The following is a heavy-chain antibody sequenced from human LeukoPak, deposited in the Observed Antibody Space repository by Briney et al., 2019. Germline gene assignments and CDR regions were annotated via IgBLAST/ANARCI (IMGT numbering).Heavy chain of an antibody. CDR1: GYTLTELS. CDR2: FDPEDGET. J-gene: IGHJ4*02. D-gene: IGHD1-1*01. Sequence: VASVKVSCKVSGYTLTELSMHWVQQGPGKGLEWMGGFDPEDGETIYAQKFQGRVTMTEDTSTDTAYMELSSLRSEDTAVYYCATYNWNDAFDYWGQGTLVTVSS. V-gene: IGHV1-24*01. CDR3: ATYNWNDAFDY.